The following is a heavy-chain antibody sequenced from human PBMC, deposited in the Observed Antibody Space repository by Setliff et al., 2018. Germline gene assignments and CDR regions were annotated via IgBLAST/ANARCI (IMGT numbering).Heavy chain of an antibody. Sequence: GASVKVSCKASGYTFTSYYMHWVRQAPGQGLEWMGIINPSGGSTSYAQKFQGRVTMTRDTSTSTVYMELSRLRSDDTAVYYCARWGDSSGQNNWFDPWGQGTLVTVSS. J-gene: IGHJ5*02. CDR2: INPSGGST. D-gene: IGHD6-19*01. V-gene: IGHV1-46*01. CDR1: GYTFTSYY. CDR3: ARWGDSSGQNNWFDP.